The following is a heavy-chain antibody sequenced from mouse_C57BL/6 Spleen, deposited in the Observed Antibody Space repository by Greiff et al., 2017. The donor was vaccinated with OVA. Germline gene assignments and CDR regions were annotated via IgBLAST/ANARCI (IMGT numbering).Heavy chain of an antibody. CDR1: GFTFSDYY. V-gene: IGHV5-16*01. D-gene: IGHD4-1*01. CDR3: ARETGRYFDY. J-gene: IGHJ2*01. Sequence: EVQRVESEGGLVQPGSSMKLSCTASGFTFSDYYMAWVRQVPEKGLEWVANINYDGSSTYYLDSLKSRFIISRDNAKNILYLQMSSLKSEDTATYYCARETGRYFDYWGQGTTLTVSS. CDR2: INYDGSST.